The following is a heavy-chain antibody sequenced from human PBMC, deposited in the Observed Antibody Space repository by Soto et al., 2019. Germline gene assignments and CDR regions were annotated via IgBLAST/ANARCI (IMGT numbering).Heavy chain of an antibody. V-gene: IGHV3-30*18. Sequence: PGGSLRLSCAASGFTFSSYGMHWVRQAPGKGLEWVAVISYDGSNKYYADSVKGRFTISRDNSKNTLYLQMNSLRAEDTAVYYCAKEEVLYDSSLFGSYWGQGTLVTVSS. J-gene: IGHJ4*02. D-gene: IGHD3-22*01. CDR3: AKEEVLYDSSLFGSY. CDR2: ISYDGSNK. CDR1: GFTFSSYG.